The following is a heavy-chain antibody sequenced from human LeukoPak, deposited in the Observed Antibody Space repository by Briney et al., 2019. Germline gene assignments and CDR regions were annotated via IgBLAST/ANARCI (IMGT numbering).Heavy chain of an antibody. CDR2: IYYRGST. Sequence: SETLSLTRAVSGGSISSAGYSWSWIRQPPGKGLEWIGYIYYRGSTFYNPSLQSRVTISVDTSKNQISLKLSSVTAADTAVYYCARSESDFWSGYYGFDYWGQGTLVTVSS. J-gene: IGHJ4*02. CDR1: GGSISSAGYS. D-gene: IGHD3-3*01. CDR3: ARSESDFWSGYYGFDY. V-gene: IGHV4-30-4*07.